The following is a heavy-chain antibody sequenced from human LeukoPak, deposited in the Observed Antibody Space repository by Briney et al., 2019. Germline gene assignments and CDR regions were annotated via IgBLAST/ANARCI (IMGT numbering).Heavy chain of an antibody. J-gene: IGHJ4*02. CDR2: ISSSSSYI. V-gene: IGHV3-21*01. Sequence: PGGSLRLSCAASGFTFSSYSMNWVRQAPGKGLEWVSSISSSSSYIYYADSVKGRFTISRDNAKNSLYLQMNSLRAEDTAVYYWAREGGYGDYVFNYWGQGSLVTVSS. CDR1: GFTFSSYS. D-gene: IGHD4-17*01. CDR3: AREGGYGDYVFNY.